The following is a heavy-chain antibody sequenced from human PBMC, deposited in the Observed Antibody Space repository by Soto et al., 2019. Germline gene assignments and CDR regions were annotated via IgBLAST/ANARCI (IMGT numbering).Heavy chain of an antibody. CDR2: IRYTGSA. CDR1: GDSMNNYY. J-gene: IGHJ4*01. D-gene: IGHD2-8*02. V-gene: IGHV4-59*12. Sequence: QVQLQESGPGLVKPSETLSLTCTVSGDSMNNYYWRWIRQSPEKGLELIAFIRYTGSAWYNPSLQSRASVAIETSKNQLALELRSLTAADTAVYYCARGNLVLDNWGHGALVTVSS. CDR3: ARGNLVLDN.